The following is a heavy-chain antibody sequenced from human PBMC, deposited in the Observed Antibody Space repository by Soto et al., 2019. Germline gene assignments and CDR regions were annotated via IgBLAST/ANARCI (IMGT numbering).Heavy chain of an antibody. J-gene: IGHJ5*02. Sequence: GASVKVSCKTSGGIFISYAFNWVRQAPGNGLEWMGRVVPMFGTTNYTQKLQGRLTITADRSSSAAYLELSGLRSDDKDMYYCETKRTALSPFNTWGQGTLVTVSS. CDR3: ETKRTALSPFNT. CDR2: VVPMFGTT. D-gene: IGHD1-1*01. V-gene: IGHV1-69*06. CDR1: GGIFISYA.